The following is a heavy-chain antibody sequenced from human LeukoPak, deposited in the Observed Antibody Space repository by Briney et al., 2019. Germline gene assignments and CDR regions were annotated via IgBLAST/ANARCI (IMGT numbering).Heavy chain of an antibody. V-gene: IGHV4-34*08. Sequence: SETLSLTCAVYGETFSGYFWSWIRQAPGKGLECLGEISHSGDTHYHPSLKSRVTVAVDTSKNQFSLQLTSVTAADTAVYYCARRVSLIRGIKCAYWSQGSLITVSS. D-gene: IGHD5/OR15-5a*01. J-gene: IGHJ1*01. CDR1: GETFSGYF. CDR3: ARRVSLIRGIKCAY. CDR2: ISHSGDT.